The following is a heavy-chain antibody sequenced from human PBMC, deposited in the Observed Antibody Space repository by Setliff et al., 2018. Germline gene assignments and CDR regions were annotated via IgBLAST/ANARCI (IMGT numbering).Heavy chain of an antibody. Sequence: LSLTCTLSGDSISRSTYYWGWIRQSPGKGLDWIGTVDRSGNTFYTPSLTSRVTISVDTSKNQFSLKLTSVSAADTAVYYCARRDSTGYYGYSFDFWGQGTLVTVSS. V-gene: IGHV4-39*01. CDR2: VDRSGNT. CDR3: ARRDSTGYYGYSFDF. D-gene: IGHD3-22*01. CDR1: GDSISRSTYY. J-gene: IGHJ4*02.